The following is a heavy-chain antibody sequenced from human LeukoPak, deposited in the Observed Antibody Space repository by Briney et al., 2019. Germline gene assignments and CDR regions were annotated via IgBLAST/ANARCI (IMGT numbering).Heavy chain of an antibody. Sequence: GGSLRLSCAASGFTFDDYGMSWVRQGPGKGLEWVSGINWNGGSTGYADSVKGRFTVSRDNAKNSLYLQMNSLRAEDTALYHCAKEGGASGFDLWGRGTLVTVPS. CDR1: GFTFDDYG. CDR2: INWNGGST. J-gene: IGHJ2*01. V-gene: IGHV3-20*01. D-gene: IGHD3-16*01. CDR3: AKEGGASGFDL.